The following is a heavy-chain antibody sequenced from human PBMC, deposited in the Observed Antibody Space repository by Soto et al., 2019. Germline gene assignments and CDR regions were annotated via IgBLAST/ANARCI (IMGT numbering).Heavy chain of an antibody. Sequence: SGPTLVNPTQTLTLTCTFSGFSLSTSGVGVGWIRQPPGKALEWLALIYWDDDKRYSPSLKSRLTITKDTSKNQVVLTMTSMDPVDTATYYCALLPPYSSSWPYFDYWGQGTLVTVSS. CDR3: ALLPPYSSSWPYFDY. V-gene: IGHV2-5*02. J-gene: IGHJ4*02. CDR1: GFSLSTSGVG. D-gene: IGHD6-13*01. CDR2: IYWDDDK.